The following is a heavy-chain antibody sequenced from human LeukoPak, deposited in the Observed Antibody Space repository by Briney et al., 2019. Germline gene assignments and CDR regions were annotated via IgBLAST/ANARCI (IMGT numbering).Heavy chain of an antibody. J-gene: IGHJ4*02. Sequence: GGSLRLSCAASGFSFSTYWMTWVRQAPGKGLEWVANIKQDGSEKNYVDSVKGRFTISRDNAKNSLSLQMDSLRAGDTALYYCARNMGDYWGQGTLVTVSS. CDR3: ARNMGDY. D-gene: IGHD2/OR15-2a*01. V-gene: IGHV3-7*04. CDR2: IKQDGSEK. CDR1: GFSFSTYW.